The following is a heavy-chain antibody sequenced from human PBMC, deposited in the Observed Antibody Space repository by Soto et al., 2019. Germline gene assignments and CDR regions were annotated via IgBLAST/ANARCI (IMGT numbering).Heavy chain of an antibody. CDR1: GDSMSNSY. J-gene: IGHJ3*02. Sequence: QVQLQESGPGLVEPSETLSLTCTVSGDSMSNSYWSWIRQSADKGLEWIGHISATGTTNYIPSLKSRITLSIDTTKNQFYLNLKFVTAADTAVYFCARDKSAAADIWGQGTPVTVS. D-gene: IGHD6-25*01. V-gene: IGHV4-4*07. CDR3: ARDKSAAADI. CDR2: ISATGTT.